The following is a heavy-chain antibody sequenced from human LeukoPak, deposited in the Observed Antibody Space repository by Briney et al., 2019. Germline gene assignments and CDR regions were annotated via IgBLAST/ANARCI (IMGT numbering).Heavy chain of an antibody. CDR2: IYYSGST. J-gene: IGHJ5*02. CDR3: ARGGIAAAGRGWFDP. V-gene: IGHV4-61*05. CDR1: GVSISTSRYY. D-gene: IGHD6-13*01. Sequence: PSETLSLTCTVSGVSISTSRYYWGWIRQPPGKGLEWIGYIYYSGSTNYNPSLKSRVSISVDTSKNQFSLRLSSVTAADTAVYYCARGGIAAAGRGWFDPWGQGTLVTVSS.